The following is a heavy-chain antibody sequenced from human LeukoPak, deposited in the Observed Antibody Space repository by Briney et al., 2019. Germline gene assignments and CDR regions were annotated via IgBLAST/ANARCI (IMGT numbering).Heavy chain of an antibody. CDR1: GYTFTSYG. V-gene: IGHV1-18*01. CDR2: ISAYNGNT. D-gene: IGHD4-17*01. CDR3: ARARTTVTTRDAFDI. J-gene: IGHJ3*02. Sequence: ASVKVSCKASGYTFTSYGISWVRQAPGQGLEWMGWISAYNGNTNYAQKLQGRVTMATDTSTSTAYMELRSLRSDDTAVYYCARARTTVTTRDAFDIWGQGTMVTVSS.